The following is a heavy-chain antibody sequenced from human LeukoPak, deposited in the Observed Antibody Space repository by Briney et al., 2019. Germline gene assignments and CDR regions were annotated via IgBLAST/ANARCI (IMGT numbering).Heavy chain of an antibody. CDR1: GFTFSSDW. V-gene: IGHV3-7*05. CDR2: INQDGSTK. Sequence: GGSLRLSCAASGFTFSSDWMNWVRQAPGKGLEWVANINQDGSTKYYVDSVKGRFTISRDNAKNSLYLQMNSLRAEDTAVYYCTRDPDISIGVALDFWGQGTMVTVSS. J-gene: IGHJ3*01. CDR3: TRDPDISIGVALDF. D-gene: IGHD2-15*01.